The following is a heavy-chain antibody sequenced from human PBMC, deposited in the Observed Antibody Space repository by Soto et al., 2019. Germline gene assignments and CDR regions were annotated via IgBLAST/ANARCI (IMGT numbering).Heavy chain of an antibody. J-gene: IGHJ4*02. CDR3: ATVGLSGDIVVASGNYFHF. Sequence: EVHLVESGGGLIQPGGSLRLSCAASGFTLSRSYMSWVRQAPGKGLEWVSVIYSGGSTYYAASVQGPFTISRDDSKNTLWLQMNSLRAEDTAMYYCATVGLSGDIVVASGNYFHFWGQGTLVTVSS. CDR2: IYSGGST. V-gene: IGHV3-53*01. D-gene: IGHD5-12*01. CDR1: GFTLSRSY.